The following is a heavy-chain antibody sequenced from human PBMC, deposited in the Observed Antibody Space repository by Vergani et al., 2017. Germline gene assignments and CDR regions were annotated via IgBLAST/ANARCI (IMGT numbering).Heavy chain of an antibody. CDR3: ARVSSYDFWSGRYYHHYYYMDV. CDR2: IKQDGSEK. J-gene: IGHJ6*03. CDR1: GFTFSNAW. D-gene: IGHD3-3*01. V-gene: IGHV3-7*01. Sequence: EVQLVESGGGLVKPGGSLRLSCAASGFTFSNAWMSWVRQAPGKGLEWVANIKQDGSEKYYVDSVKGRFSISRDNAKKSLYLQMNSLRAEDTAVYYCARVSSYDFWSGRYYHHYYYMDVWGKGTTVTVSS.